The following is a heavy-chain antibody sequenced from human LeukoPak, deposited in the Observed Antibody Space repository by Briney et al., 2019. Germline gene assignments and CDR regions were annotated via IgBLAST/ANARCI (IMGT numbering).Heavy chain of an antibody. CDR3: VKQTLSSGLDY. Sequence: GGSLRLSCAASGFTFSSYGMHWVRQAPGKGLEWVAVISSDISYRSYADSVKGRFSISRDNSKNTLNLQMDSLRADDTAVYYCVKQTLSSGLDYWGQGTLVTVSS. V-gene: IGHV3-30*18. CDR2: ISSDISYR. D-gene: IGHD6-19*01. J-gene: IGHJ4*02. CDR1: GFTFSSYG.